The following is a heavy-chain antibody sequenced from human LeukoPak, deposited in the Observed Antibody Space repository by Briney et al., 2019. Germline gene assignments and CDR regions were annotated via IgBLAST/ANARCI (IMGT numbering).Heavy chain of an antibody. D-gene: IGHD3-3*01. J-gene: IGHJ4*02. CDR2: IKQDGSEK. Sequence: PGGSLRLSCAASGFTFSSYWMSWVRQAPGKGLEWVANIKQDGSEKYYVDSVKGRFTISRDNAKNSLYLQMNSLRAEDTAVYYCARDDDGFWSGYLDYWGQGTLVTVSS. V-gene: IGHV3-7*01. CDR1: GFTFSSYW. CDR3: ARDDDGFWSGYLDY.